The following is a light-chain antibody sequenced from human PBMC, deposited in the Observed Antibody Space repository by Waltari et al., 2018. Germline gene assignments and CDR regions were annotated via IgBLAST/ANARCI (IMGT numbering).Light chain of an antibody. J-gene: IGLJ2*01. CDR3: SSYTSSSTVV. Sequence: QSALTQPASASGSPGQSITLSCTGTSSDVGGYNYASWYQQPPAKAPKLMIYEVSNRPSGVSNRFSGSKSGNTASLTISGLQAEDEADYYCSSYTSSSTVVFGGGTKLTVL. CDR1: SSDVGGYNY. CDR2: EVS. V-gene: IGLV2-14*01.